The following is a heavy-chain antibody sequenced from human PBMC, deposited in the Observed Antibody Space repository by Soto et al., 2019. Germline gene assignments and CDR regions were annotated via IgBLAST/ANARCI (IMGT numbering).Heavy chain of an antibody. CDR1: GYSFTSYW. J-gene: IGHJ4*02. V-gene: IGHV5-51*01. D-gene: IGHD1-26*01. Sequence: PGESLKISCKASGYSFTSYWIGWVRQMPGKGLEWMGIIYPGDSDTRYSPSFQGQVTISADKSISTAYLQWSSLKASDTAMYYCARQIEEIWSGSYPDYWGQGTLVTVSS. CDR2: IYPGDSDT. CDR3: ARQIEEIWSGSYPDY.